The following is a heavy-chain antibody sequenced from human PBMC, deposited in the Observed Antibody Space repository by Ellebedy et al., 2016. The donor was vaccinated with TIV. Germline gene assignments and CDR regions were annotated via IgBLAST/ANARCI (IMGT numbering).Heavy chain of an antibody. J-gene: IGHJ6*02. CDR2: IIPIFGTA. D-gene: IGHD2-15*01. Sequence: ASVKVSCKASGGTFSSYAISWVRQAPGQGLEWMGGIIPIFGTANYAQKFQGRVTITADESTSTAYMELSSLRSEDTAVYYCARARALPPADSTYCSGGSCYIYYYYGMDVWGQGTTVTVSS. V-gene: IGHV1-69*13. CDR3: ARARALPPADSTYCSGGSCYIYYYYGMDV. CDR1: GGTFSSYA.